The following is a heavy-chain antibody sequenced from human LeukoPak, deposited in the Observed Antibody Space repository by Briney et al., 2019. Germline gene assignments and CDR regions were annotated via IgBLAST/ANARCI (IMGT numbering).Heavy chain of an antibody. Sequence: SETLSPTCSVSGGPISNGGYYWSWIRQHPEKGLEWIGYISYKGDTYHNPSLKSRVTISVDTSRNQFSLKVTSVTAADTAVYYCARDARFSGTPPFGMDVWGQGTTVTVSS. D-gene: IGHD6-25*01. CDR3: ARDARFSGTPPFGMDV. CDR1: GGPISNGGYY. J-gene: IGHJ6*02. V-gene: IGHV4-31*03. CDR2: ISYKGDT.